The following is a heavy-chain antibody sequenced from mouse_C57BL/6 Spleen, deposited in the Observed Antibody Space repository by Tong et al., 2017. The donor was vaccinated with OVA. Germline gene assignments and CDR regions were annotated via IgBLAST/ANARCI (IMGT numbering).Heavy chain of an antibody. CDR1: GYTFTSYW. Sequence: VQLQESGAELVKPGASVKLSCKASGYTFTSYWMHWVKQRPGQGLEWIGMIHPNSGSTNYNEKFKSKATLTVDKSSSTAYMELRSLTSEDSAVYYCARWNYGSPLYYAMDYWGQGTSVTVSS. D-gene: IGHD1-1*01. J-gene: IGHJ4*01. V-gene: IGHV1-64*01. CDR3: ARWNYGSPLYYAMDY. CDR2: IHPNSGST.